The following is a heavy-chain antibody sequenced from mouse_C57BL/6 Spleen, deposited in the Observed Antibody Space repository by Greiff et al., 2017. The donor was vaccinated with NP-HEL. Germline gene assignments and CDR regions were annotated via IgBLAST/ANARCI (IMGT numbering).Heavy chain of an antibody. CDR2: IYPGSGST. V-gene: IGHV1-55*01. CDR3: ARSAPIYDGYPYAMDY. D-gene: IGHD2-3*01. CDR1: GYTFTSYW. J-gene: IGHJ4*01. Sequence: QVQLQQPGAELVKPGASVKMSCKASGYTFTSYWITWVKQRPGQGLEWIGDIYPGSGSTNYNEKFKSKATLTVDTSSSTAYMQLSSLTSEDSAVYYCARSAPIYDGYPYAMDYWGQGTSVTVSS.